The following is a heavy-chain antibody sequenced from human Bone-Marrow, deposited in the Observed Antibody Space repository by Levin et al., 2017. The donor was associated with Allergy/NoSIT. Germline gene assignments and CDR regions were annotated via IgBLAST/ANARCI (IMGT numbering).Heavy chain of an antibody. J-gene: IGHJ4*02. CDR2: IWKDGSEK. V-gene: IGHV3-7*04. CDR1: GFTFSGSW. Sequence: AGGSLRLSCAASGFTFSGSWMSWVRQAPGKGLEWVANIWKDGSEKYYLDSVKGRFTISRDNAKNSLYLQTNSLRAEDTAVYYCARGGFYPDYWGRGTLVTVSS. D-gene: IGHD3-16*02. CDR3: ARGGFYPDY.